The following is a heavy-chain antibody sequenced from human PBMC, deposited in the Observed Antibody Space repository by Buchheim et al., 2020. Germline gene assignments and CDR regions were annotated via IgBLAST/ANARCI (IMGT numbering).Heavy chain of an antibody. V-gene: IGHV1-46*01. D-gene: IGHD6-13*01. J-gene: IGHJ6*03. Sequence: QVQLVQSGAEVKKPGASVKVSCKASGYTFTSYYMHWVRQAPGQGLEWMGIINPSGGSPSYAQKFQGRVTMNRDTSTSTVYMELSSLRSEDTAVYYCARVNSSSWYVSYYYYMDVWGKGTT. CDR1: GYTFTSYY. CDR2: INPSGGSP. CDR3: ARVNSSSWYVSYYYYMDV.